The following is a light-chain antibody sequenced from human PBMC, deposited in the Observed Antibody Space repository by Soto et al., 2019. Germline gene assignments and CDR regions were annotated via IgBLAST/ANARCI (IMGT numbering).Light chain of an antibody. CDR2: EVT. V-gene: IGLV2-14*01. Sequence: QSVLTQPASVSGSPGQSITISCTGTSGDIGSYNRVSWYQQHPGNAPKLIIYEVTDRPSGVSNRFSGSKSGNTASLTISGLQAEDEAEYYCSSYTNINTRACVFGTGTKSPS. CDR3: SSYTNINTRACV. CDR1: SGDIGSYNR. J-gene: IGLJ1*01.